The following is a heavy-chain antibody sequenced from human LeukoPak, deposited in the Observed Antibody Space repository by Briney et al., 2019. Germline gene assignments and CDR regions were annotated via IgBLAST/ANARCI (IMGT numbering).Heavy chain of an antibody. CDR2: IKPDGSEK. CDR1: GFTFSSYW. J-gene: IGHJ4*02. Sequence: GVSLRLSCAASGFTFSSYWMNWVRQTPGKGLEWVANIKPDGSEKFYVDSVKGRFTISRDNTKNSLYLHLTRLTGDDTAVYHCAALTRSPMSGAAYWVQGTLVTVSS. CDR3: AALTRSPMSGAAY. D-gene: IGHD6-13*01. V-gene: IGHV3-7*01.